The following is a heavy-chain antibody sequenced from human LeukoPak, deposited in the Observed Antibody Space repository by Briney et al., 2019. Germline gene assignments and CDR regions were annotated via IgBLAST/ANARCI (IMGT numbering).Heavy chain of an antibody. CDR1: GFTFSSSA. CDR2: INNVGSHI. V-gene: IGHV3-21*04. Sequence: GGSPRLSCAASGFTFSSSAMNWVRQAPGKGLEWVSSINNVGSHIYYADSVKGRFTISRDNAKNSLYLQMNSLRSEDTAVYYCASGQQQPMDAFDIWGRGTMVTVSS. J-gene: IGHJ3*02. D-gene: IGHD6-13*01. CDR3: ASGQQQPMDAFDI.